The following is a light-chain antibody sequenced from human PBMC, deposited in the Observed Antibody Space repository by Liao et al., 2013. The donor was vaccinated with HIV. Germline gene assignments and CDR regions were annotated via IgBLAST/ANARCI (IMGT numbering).Light chain of an antibody. CDR2: YDS. J-gene: IGLJ3*02. CDR3: QVWDSSSDHARV. Sequence: SYVLTQPPSVPVAPGKTATITCGGNDIGHKTVHWRQQKPGQAPVLVIYYDSDRPSGIPERLSGSNPGNTTTLTISRIEAGDEADYYCQVWDSSSDHARVFGGGTKLTVL. V-gene: IGLV3-21*01. CDR1: DIGHKT.